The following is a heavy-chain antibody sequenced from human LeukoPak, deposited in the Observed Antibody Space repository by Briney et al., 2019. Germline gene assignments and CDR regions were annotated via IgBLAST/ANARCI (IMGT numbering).Heavy chain of an antibody. D-gene: IGHD6-13*01. Sequence: GGSLRLSCAASGFTFSSYGMHWVRQAPGKGLEWVAVIWYDGSNKYYADSVKGRFTISRDNSKNTLYLQMNSLRAEDTAVYYCASLPGYSSSWYPYYYYGMDVWGQGTTVTVSS. J-gene: IGHJ6*02. V-gene: IGHV3-33*01. CDR2: IWYDGSNK. CDR1: GFTFSSYG. CDR3: ASLPGYSSSWYPYYYYGMDV.